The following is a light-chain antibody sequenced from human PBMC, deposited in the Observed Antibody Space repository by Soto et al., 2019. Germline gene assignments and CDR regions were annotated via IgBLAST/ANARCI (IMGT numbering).Light chain of an antibody. CDR3: QHYGSTPRT. Sequence: EIVLTQSPGTLSLSPGERATLSCRASQSISSSYLAWYQHKPGQTPRLLIYVASIRATGIPDRFSGSGSGTDFTLTISRLEPEDFAVYYCQHYGSTPRTFGQGTKVEIK. CDR1: QSISSSY. CDR2: VAS. J-gene: IGKJ1*01. V-gene: IGKV3-20*01.